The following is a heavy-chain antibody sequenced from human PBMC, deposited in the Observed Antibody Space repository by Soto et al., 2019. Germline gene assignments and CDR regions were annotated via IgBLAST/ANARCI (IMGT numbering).Heavy chain of an antibody. CDR2: IWYDGSNK. V-gene: IGHV3-33*01. CDR3: ARDRIPGRLAHYMDV. CDR1: GFTFSSYG. J-gene: IGHJ6*03. D-gene: IGHD1-26*01. Sequence: GGSLRLSCAASGFTFSSYGMHWVRQAPGKGLEWVAVIWYDGSNKYYADSVKGRFTISRDNSKNTLYLQMNSLRAEDTAVYYCARDRIPGRLAHYMDVWGKGTTVTVSS.